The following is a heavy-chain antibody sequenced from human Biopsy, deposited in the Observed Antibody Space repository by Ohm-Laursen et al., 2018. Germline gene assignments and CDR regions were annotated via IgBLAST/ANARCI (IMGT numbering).Heavy chain of an antibody. CDR3: AGVRGDYYYGMDV. CDR2: VTTTSSYI. CDR1: GFDFSDYS. V-gene: IGHV3-21*01. J-gene: IGHJ6*02. Sequence: SLRLSCTASGFDFSDYSMSWVRQAPGKGLEWVSSVTTTSSYIYYADSVKGRFTISRDNAKNSLYLQMNSLRAEDTAVYYCAGVRGDYYYGMDVWGQGTTVTVSS. D-gene: IGHD3-16*01.